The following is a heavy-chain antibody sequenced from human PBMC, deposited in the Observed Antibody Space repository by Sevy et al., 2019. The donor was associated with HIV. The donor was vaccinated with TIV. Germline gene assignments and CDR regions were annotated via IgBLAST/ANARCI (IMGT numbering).Heavy chain of an antibody. CDR2: ISSSSSYI. CDR3: AREIRGAVAGRHFDY. J-gene: IGHJ4*02. CDR1: GFTFSSYS. D-gene: IGHD6-19*01. V-gene: IGHV3-21*01. Sequence: GGSLRLSCVASGFTFSSYSMNWVRQAPGKGLEWVSSISSSSSYIYYADSVKGRFTISRDNAKNSLYLQMNSLRAEDTAVYYCAREIRGAVAGRHFDYWGQGTLVTVSS.